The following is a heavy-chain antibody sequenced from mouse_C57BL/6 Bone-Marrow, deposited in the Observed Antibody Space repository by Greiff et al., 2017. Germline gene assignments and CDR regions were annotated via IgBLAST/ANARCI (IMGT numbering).Heavy chain of an antibody. J-gene: IGHJ3*01. CDR2: IDTSDSYS. CDR3: ARGTLGYEWFAY. V-gene: IGHV1-69*01. D-gene: IGHD2-2*01. Sequence: QVQLQQPGAELVMPGASVKLSCKASGYTFTSYWMHWVKQRPGQGLEWIGEIDTSDSYSNYNQKFTGKSTLTVDKSSSTAYMQLIILTSEDSAVYYCARGTLGYEWFAYWGQATLVTVSA. CDR1: GYTFTSYW.